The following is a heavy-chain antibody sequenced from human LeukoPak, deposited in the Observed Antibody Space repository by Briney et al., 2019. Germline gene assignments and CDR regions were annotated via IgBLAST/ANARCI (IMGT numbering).Heavy chain of an antibody. J-gene: IGHJ3*02. CDR2: INPNSGGT. D-gene: IGHD3-3*01. CDR1: GYTFTGYY. V-gene: IGHV1-2*02. CDR3: ARAPTQRVTIFGVGAFDI. Sequence: ASVKVSCKASGYTFTGYYMHWVRQAPGQGLEWMGWINPNSGGTNYAQKFQGRVTMTRDTSISTAYMELSRLRSDDTAVYYCARAPTQRVTIFGVGAFDIWDQGTMVTVSS.